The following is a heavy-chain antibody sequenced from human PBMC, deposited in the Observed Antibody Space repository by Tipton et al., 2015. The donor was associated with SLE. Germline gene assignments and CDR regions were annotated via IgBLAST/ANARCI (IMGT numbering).Heavy chain of an antibody. CDR2: VFVSGDT. J-gene: IGHJ4*02. V-gene: IGHV4-61*02. D-gene: IGHD6-13*01. CDR1: GGSISSGSYF. Sequence: TLSLTCTVSGGSISSGSYFWTWIRHPAGKSLEWIGRVFVSGDTNYNPSVKSRVTISVDTSQNQFSLRLSSVTAADAAVYYCARESVAAAGIDYWGQGTLVAVSS. CDR3: ARESVAAAGIDY.